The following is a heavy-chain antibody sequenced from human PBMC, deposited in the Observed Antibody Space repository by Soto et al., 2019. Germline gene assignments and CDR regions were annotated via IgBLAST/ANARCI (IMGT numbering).Heavy chain of an antibody. V-gene: IGHV4-59*01. CDR3: AAGLDHNKVGY. CDR1: GGSISPSY. CDR2: IYYTGNT. Sequence: QVRLQESGPGLVKPSETLSLTYTVSGGSISPSYWNWVRQPPGKRPEWIGCIYYTGNTHYNPSLKSRVTISRGTSKIQFSLELTAVTAADTALYSCAAGLDHNKVGYWGQGTLVTVSS. D-gene: IGHD2-2*03. J-gene: IGHJ1*01.